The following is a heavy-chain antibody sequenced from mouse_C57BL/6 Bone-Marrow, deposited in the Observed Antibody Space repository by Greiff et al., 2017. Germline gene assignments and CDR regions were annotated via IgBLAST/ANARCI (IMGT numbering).Heavy chain of an antibody. CDR3: AFTTVVATDYAMDY. V-gene: IGHV1-64*01. D-gene: IGHD1-1*01. J-gene: IGHJ4*01. CDR1: GYTFTSYW. Sequence: QVQLQQPGAELVKPGASVKLSCKASGYTFTSYWMHWVKQRPGQGLEWIGMIHPNSGSTNYNEKFKSKATLTVDKSSSTAYMQLSSLTSEDSAVYYCAFTTVVATDYAMDYWGQGTSVTVSS. CDR2: IHPNSGST.